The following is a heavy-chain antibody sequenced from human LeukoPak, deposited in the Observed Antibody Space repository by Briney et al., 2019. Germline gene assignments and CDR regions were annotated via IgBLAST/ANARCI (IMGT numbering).Heavy chain of an antibody. CDR3: TTWTDLYDY. CDR1: GFTFSNAW. J-gene: IGHJ4*02. D-gene: IGHD3/OR15-3a*01. CDR2: RRSKSDGGTA. Sequence: MAGGSLRLSCAASGFTFSNAWMSWVRLAPGKGLEWVGRRRSKSDGGTADYAAPVKGRLFISRDDSRDTLYLQMNSLTIEDTALYYCTTWTDLYDYWGQGTLVTVSS. V-gene: IGHV3-15*01.